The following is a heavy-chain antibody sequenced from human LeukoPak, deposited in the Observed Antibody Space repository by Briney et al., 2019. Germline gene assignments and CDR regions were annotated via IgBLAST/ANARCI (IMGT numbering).Heavy chain of an antibody. D-gene: IGHD6-13*01. V-gene: IGHV4-61*02. CDR3: ARGTNTWYEGYFDC. J-gene: IGHJ4*02. Sequence: SQTLSLTCTVSGDSISSSNYYWTWIRQPAGKGLEWIGRIYISGSTNYNPSLKSRVTISVDTSKNHFSLKLSSVTAADTAMYYCARGTNTWYEGYFDCWGQGTLVTVSS. CDR2: IYISGST. CDR1: GDSISSSNYY.